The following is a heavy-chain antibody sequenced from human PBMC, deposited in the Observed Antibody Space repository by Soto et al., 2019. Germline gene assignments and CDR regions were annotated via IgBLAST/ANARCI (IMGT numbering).Heavy chain of an antibody. D-gene: IGHD5-12*01. CDR1: GGTFSIYA. V-gene: IGHV1-18*01. J-gene: IGHJ6*03. CDR2: ISAYNGNT. Sequence: ASVKVSCKASGGTFSIYAIIWVRQAPGQGLEWMGWISAYNGNTNYAQKLQGRVTMTTDTSTSTAYMELRSLRSDDTAVYYCARATAGDIVATIKGYYYMDVWGKGTTVTVSS. CDR3: ARATAGDIVATIKGYYYMDV.